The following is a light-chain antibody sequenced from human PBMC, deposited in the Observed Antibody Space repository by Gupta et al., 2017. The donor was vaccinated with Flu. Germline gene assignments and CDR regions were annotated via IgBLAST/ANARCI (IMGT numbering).Light chain of an antibody. CDR1: HDISTY. J-gene: IGKJ1*01. CDR2: EAS. V-gene: IGKV1-39*01. CDR3: QQTVSAPRT. Sequence: DIQMTQSPSSLSASVGDTVTITCRASHDISTYFNWYQQKPGKAPILLIFEASRLQNEVPSRFSGSGSGTDFTLTISRLQPEDFATYHCQQTVSAPRTFGQGTKVEVK.